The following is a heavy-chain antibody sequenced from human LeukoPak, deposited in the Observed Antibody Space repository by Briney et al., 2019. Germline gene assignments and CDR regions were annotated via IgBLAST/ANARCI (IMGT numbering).Heavy chain of an antibody. Sequence: GESLKISCKGSGYSFTSYWIGWVRQMPGKGLEWMGIIYPGDSDTRYSPSFQGQVTISADKSISTAYLQWSSLKASDTAMYYCARHSPSSSSWGRGGGNAEYFQHWGQGTLVTVSS. CDR2: IYPGDSDT. J-gene: IGHJ1*01. CDR3: ARHSPSSSSWGRGGGNAEYFQH. V-gene: IGHV5-51*01. D-gene: IGHD6-13*01. CDR1: GYSFTSYW.